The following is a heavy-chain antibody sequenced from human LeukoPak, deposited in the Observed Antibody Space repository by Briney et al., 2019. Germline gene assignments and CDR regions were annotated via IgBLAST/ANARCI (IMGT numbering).Heavy chain of an antibody. CDR1: GYTFTSYG. D-gene: IGHD3-3*01. J-gene: IGHJ5*02. Sequence: GASVKVSCKASGYTFTSYGISWVRQAPGQGLEWMGWISAYNGNTNYAQKLQGRVTMNTDTSTSRAYMELRSMRSDDTAVYYCARINLAHYDFWSGSNWFDPWGQGTLVTVSS. CDR3: ARINLAHYDFWSGSNWFDP. V-gene: IGHV1-18*01. CDR2: ISAYNGNT.